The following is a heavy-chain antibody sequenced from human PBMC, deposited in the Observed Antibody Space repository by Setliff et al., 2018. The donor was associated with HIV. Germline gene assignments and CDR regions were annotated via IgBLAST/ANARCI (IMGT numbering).Heavy chain of an antibody. J-gene: IGHJ4*02. D-gene: IGHD4-17*01. CDR1: GYSISSGYY. Sequence: SETLSLTFGVSGYSISSGYYWGWIRQPPGKGLEWIGSIYHNGITYYNPSLKSRVTISVDTSQNQFSLKLSSVTSADTAIYYCARRIYGNNPYFDYCIQGTLVTVSS. CDR3: ARRIYGNNPYFDY. V-gene: IGHV4-38-2*01. CDR2: IYHNGIT.